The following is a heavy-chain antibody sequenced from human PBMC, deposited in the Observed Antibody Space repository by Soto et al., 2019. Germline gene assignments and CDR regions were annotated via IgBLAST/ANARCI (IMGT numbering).Heavy chain of an antibody. CDR3: TTVVVVVAATIGWFDP. V-gene: IGHV3-15*01. Sequence: EVQLVESGGGLVKPGGSLRLSCAASGFTFSNAWMSWVRQAPGKGLEWVGRIKSKTDGGTTDYAAPVKGRFTISRDDSKTTLYLQMNSLKTEDTAVYYCTTVVVVVAATIGWFDPWGQGTLVTVSS. D-gene: IGHD2-15*01. CDR2: IKSKTDGGTT. J-gene: IGHJ5*02. CDR1: GFTFSNAW.